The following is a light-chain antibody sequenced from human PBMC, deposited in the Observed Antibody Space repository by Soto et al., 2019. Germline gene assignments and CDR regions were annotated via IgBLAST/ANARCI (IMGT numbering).Light chain of an antibody. V-gene: IGLV2-14*03. Sequence: QSVLTQPASVSGSPGQSITISCSGTSSDVGGYYYVSWYQQHPNKAPKLMIYDVSNRPSGVSNRFSGSKSGNTASLTISGLQAEDEADYYCSSFTSTNTYVFGTGTKLTVL. CDR3: SSFTSTNTYV. CDR1: SSDVGGYYY. J-gene: IGLJ1*01. CDR2: DVS.